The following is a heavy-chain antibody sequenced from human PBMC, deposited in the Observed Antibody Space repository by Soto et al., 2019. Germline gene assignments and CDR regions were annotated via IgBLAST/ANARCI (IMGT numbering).Heavy chain of an antibody. Sequence: EVQLVGSGGGLVRPGGSLRLSCAASGFTFSNYWMSWVRQAPGKGLEWVANIMQDGSEKYYLDSVKGRFTISRDNAKNSLHLQMNSLRAEDTAVYYCARGDYFDVSGSFADAFDVWGLGTMVTVSS. CDR3: ARGDYFDVSGSFADAFDV. CDR1: GFTFSNYW. D-gene: IGHD3-22*01. J-gene: IGHJ3*01. V-gene: IGHV3-7*05. CDR2: IMQDGSEK.